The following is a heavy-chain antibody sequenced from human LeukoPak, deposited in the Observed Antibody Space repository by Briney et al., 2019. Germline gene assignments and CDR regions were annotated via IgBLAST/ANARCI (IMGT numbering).Heavy chain of an antibody. J-gene: IGHJ4*02. Sequence: PSETLSLTCTVSGDSISSGDYYWSWIRQPAGKGLEWIGRISSSGSTNYNPSLKSRVTISIDTSKNQFSLELSSVTAADTAVYYCARGLDGLYYYDFWGQGTLVTVSS. D-gene: IGHD3-9*01. CDR1: GDSISSGDYY. CDR2: ISSSGST. CDR3: ARGLDGLYYYDF. V-gene: IGHV4-61*02.